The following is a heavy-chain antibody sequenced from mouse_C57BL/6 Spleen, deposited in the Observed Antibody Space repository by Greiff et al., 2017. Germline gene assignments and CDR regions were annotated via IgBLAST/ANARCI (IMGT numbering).Heavy chain of an antibody. D-gene: IGHD1-1*01. CDR2: IYPGDGDT. CDR1: GYAFSSYW. V-gene: IGHV1-80*01. J-gene: IGHJ1*03. CDR3: ARLDYYGSSYWYFDV. Sequence: VKLMESGAELVKPGASVKISCKASGYAFSSYWMNWVKQRPGKGLEWIGQIYPGDGDTNYNGKFKGKATLTADKSSSTAYMQLSSLTSEDSAVYFCARLDYYGSSYWYFDVWGTGTTVTVSS.